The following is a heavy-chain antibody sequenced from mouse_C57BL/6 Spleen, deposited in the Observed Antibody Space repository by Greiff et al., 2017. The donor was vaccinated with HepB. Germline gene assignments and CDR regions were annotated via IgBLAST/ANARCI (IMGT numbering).Heavy chain of an antibody. CDR3: ARGGTGTGYYAMDY. D-gene: IGHD4-1*01. Sequence: EVKLQESGPELVKPGASVKIPCKASGYTFTDYNMDWVKQSHGKSLEWIGDINPNNGGTIYNQKFKGKATLTVDKSSSTAYMELRSLTSEDTAVYYCARGGTGTGYYAMDYWGQGTSVTVSS. V-gene: IGHV1-18*01. CDR1: GYTFTDYN. J-gene: IGHJ4*01. CDR2: INPNNGGT.